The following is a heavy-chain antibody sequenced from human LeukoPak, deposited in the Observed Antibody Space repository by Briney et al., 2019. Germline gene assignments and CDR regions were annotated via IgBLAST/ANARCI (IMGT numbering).Heavy chain of an antibody. CDR2: ISGSGGST. D-gene: IGHD3/OR15-3a*01. J-gene: IGHJ4*02. Sequence: GGSLRLSCAASGFTFSSYGMSWVRQAPGKGLEWVSAISGSGGSTYYADSVKGRFTISRDNAKNSLYLQMNSLRVEDPAVYYCARTRTFDYWGQGTLVAVSS. V-gene: IGHV3-23*01. CDR1: GFTFSSYG. CDR3: ARTRTFDY.